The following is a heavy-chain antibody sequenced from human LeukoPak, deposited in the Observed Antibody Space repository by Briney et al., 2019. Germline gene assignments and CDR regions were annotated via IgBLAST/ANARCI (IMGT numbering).Heavy chain of an antibody. CDR3: ARHIGGGIEDMDV. D-gene: IGHD3-16*02. V-gene: IGHV4-59*08. J-gene: IGHJ6*03. CDR2: IYVTGT. Sequence: ASETLSLTCTVSGGSIGPFYWSWIRQSPGKGLEWIGYIYVTGTRYNPYLQSRVTISVDRSRNEFFLKMSSVTAADTAVYYCARHIGGGIEDMDVWGKGTKVIVSS. CDR1: GGSIGPFY.